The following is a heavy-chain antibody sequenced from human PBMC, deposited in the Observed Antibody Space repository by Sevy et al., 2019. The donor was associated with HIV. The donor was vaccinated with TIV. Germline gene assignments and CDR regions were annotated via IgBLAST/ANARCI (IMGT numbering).Heavy chain of an antibody. CDR1: GFTFSNAW. Sequence: GGSLRLSCAASGFTFSNAWMSWVRQAPGKGLEWVGRIKSKTDAGTTDYAAPVKGRFTISRDDSKTTLYLQMNSLKTEDTAVYDCTTDRSCNDYGDYFSDYWGQGTLVTVSS. J-gene: IGHJ4*02. CDR2: IKSKTDAGTT. D-gene: IGHD4-17*01. CDR3: TTDRSCNDYGDYFSDY. V-gene: IGHV3-15*01.